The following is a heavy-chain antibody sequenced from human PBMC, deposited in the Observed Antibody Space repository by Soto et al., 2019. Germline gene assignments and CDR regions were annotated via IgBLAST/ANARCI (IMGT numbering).Heavy chain of an antibody. D-gene: IGHD2-15*01. CDR3: ARDDVLRDGGRCYGVPLDA. J-gene: IGHJ6*03. V-gene: IGHV3-66*01. Sequence: GGSLRLSCAASGFTVSSKYMSWVRQAPGKGLEWVSLIQSGGPTYYADSVKGRFTISRDTSENTVHLQMDSLRAEDTAVYYCARDDVLRDGGRCYGVPLDAWGKGTTVTAS. CDR1: GFTVSSKY. CDR2: IQSGGPT.